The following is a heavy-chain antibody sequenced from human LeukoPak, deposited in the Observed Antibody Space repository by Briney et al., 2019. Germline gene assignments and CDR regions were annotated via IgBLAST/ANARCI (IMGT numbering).Heavy chain of an antibody. V-gene: IGHV3-74*01. Sequence: GGSLRLSCAASGFTFSSYWMHWVRQAPGKGLVWVSRINSDGSSTSYADSVKGRFTISRDNSKNTLYLQMNSLRAEDTAVYYCARDEYYYDSSGYRTPLDYWGQGTLVTVSS. CDR2: INSDGSST. CDR1: GFTFSSYW. D-gene: IGHD3-22*01. CDR3: ARDEYYYDSSGYRTPLDY. J-gene: IGHJ4*02.